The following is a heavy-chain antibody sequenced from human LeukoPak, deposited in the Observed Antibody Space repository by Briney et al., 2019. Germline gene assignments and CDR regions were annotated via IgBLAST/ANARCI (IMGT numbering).Heavy chain of an antibody. J-gene: IGHJ4*02. V-gene: IGHV1-18*01. D-gene: IGHD5-12*01. Sequence: ASVKVSCKASGYTFTNYGISWVRQAPGQGLEWMGWISAYNGNTNYAQKLQGRVTMTTDTSTSTAYMELRSLRSDDTAVYYCARSVDIVATIRSFDYWGQGTLVTVSS. CDR1: GYTFTNYG. CDR2: ISAYNGNT. CDR3: ARSVDIVATIRSFDY.